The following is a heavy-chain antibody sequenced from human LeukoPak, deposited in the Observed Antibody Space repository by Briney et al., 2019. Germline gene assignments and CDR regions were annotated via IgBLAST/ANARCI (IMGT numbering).Heavy chain of an antibody. J-gene: IGHJ6*03. Sequence: SETLSLTCAVYGGSFSVYYWSWIRQPPGKGLEWIGQINHSGSTNYNPSPKSRITISVDTSKNQFSLKLSSVTAADTAVYYCARGRVAGSPSPSYYYYMDVWGKGTTVTVSS. V-gene: IGHV4-34*01. CDR1: GGSFSVYY. CDR2: INHSGST. CDR3: ARGRVAGSPSPSYYYYMDV. D-gene: IGHD6-19*01.